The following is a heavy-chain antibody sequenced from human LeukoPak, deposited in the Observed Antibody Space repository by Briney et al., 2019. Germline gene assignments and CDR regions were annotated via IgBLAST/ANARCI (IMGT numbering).Heavy chain of an antibody. D-gene: IGHD3-10*01. CDR2: ISSSSSYI. CDR1: GFTFSSYS. V-gene: IGHV3-21*04. J-gene: IGHJ4*02. Sequence: GGSLRLSCAASGFTFSSYSMNWVRQAPGKGLEWVSSISSSSSYIYYADSVKGRFTISRDNSKNTLYLQMNSLRAEDTAVYYCAKDVLLWFGSPTLGGYFDYWGQGTLVTVSS. CDR3: AKDVLLWFGSPTLGGYFDY.